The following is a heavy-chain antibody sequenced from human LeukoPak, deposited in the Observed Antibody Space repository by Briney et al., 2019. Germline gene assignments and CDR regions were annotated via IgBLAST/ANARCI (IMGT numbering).Heavy chain of an antibody. J-gene: IGHJ4*02. Sequence: SETLSLTCTVSGGSINSYYWSWIRQPPGKGLDWIGYIYYTGSTKYNPSLKSRVTISVDTSKNQFSLELTSVTAADTAVYYCARVVVHGQSDYWGQGTLVTVSS. D-gene: IGHD3-16*02. CDR2: IYYTGST. CDR1: GGSINSYY. V-gene: IGHV4-59*13. CDR3: ARVVVHGQSDY.